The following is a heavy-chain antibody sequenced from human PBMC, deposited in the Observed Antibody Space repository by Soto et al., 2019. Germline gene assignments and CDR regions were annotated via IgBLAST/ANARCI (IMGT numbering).Heavy chain of an antibody. V-gene: IGHV3-30-3*01. J-gene: IGHJ4*02. CDR3: ANQIRYFDWFFPFDY. CDR1: GFTFSSYA. D-gene: IGHD3-9*01. CDR2: ISYDGSNK. Sequence: QVQLVESGGGVVQPGRSLRLSCAASGFTFSSYAMNWVRQAPGKGLEWVAVISYDGSNKYYADSVKGRFTISGDNSKNAVYLQMSSLKTEDTAVYFCANQIRYFDWFFPFDYWGQGTLVTVSS.